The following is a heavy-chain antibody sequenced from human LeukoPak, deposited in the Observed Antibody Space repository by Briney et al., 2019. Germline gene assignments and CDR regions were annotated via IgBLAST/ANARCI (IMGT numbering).Heavy chain of an antibody. J-gene: IGHJ5*02. V-gene: IGHV3-64*01. Sequence: PGGCLRLSCAASGFTCSTCAMHWVRQAPGKGLEYVAAISGNGDSTYYANSVKGRFTISRDNSKNTLYLQMGSLRPEDMAVYYCAREVYAGNWFDPWGQGDLVSVSS. CDR2: ISGNGDST. D-gene: IGHD2-8*01. CDR3: AREVYAGNWFDP. CDR1: GFTCSTCA.